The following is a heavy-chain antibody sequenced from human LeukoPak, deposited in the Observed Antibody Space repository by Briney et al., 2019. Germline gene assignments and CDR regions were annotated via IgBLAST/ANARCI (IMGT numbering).Heavy chain of an antibody. D-gene: IGHD6-19*01. Sequence: PGGSLRLSCAASGFTFSGSAMHWVRQASGKGLEWVGRIRSKANSYATAYAASVKGRFTISRDDSKNTAYLQMNSLKTEDTAVYYCTRHQYSSGWEIAYWGQGTLVTVS. CDR1: GFTFSGSA. V-gene: IGHV3-73*01. J-gene: IGHJ4*02. CDR3: TRHQYSSGWEIAY. CDR2: IRSKANSYAT.